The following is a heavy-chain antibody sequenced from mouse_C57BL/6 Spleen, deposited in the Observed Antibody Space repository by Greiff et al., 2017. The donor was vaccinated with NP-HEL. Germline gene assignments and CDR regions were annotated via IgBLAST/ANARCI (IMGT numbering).Heavy chain of an antibody. CDR1: GYTFTSYW. V-gene: IGHV1-50*01. CDR2: IDPSESYT. Sequence: VQLQQSGAELVKPGASVKLSCKASGYTFTSYWMQWVKQRPGQGLEWIGEIDPSESYTNYNQKFKGKATLTVDTSSSTAYMQLSSLTSEDSAVYSCARMPITTVGAMDYWGQGTSVTVSA. CDR3: ARMPITTVGAMDY. J-gene: IGHJ4*01. D-gene: IGHD1-1*01.